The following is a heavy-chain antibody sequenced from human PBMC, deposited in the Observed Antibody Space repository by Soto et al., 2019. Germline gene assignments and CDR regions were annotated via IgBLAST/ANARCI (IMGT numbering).Heavy chain of an antibody. V-gene: IGHV1-69*04. Sequence: ASVKVSCKASGGTFSSYTISWVRQAPGQGLEWMGRIIPILGIANYAQKFQGRVTITADKSTSTAYMELSSLRSEDTAVYYCARDHEREWNTNTGWFDPWGQGTLVTVSS. D-gene: IGHD3-3*01. CDR3: ARDHEREWNTNTGWFDP. CDR1: GGTFSSYT. J-gene: IGHJ5*02. CDR2: IIPILGIA.